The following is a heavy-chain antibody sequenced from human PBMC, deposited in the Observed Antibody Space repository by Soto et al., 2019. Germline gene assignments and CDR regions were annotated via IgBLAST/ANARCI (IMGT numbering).Heavy chain of an antibody. CDR2: ISSSSSYI. V-gene: IGHV3-21*01. CDR3: AREVSGSYLHYYCYGMDV. D-gene: IGHD1-26*01. Sequence: EVQLVESGGGLVKPGGSLRLSCAASGFTFSSYSMNWVRQAPGKGLEWVSSISSSSSYIYYADSVKGRFTISRDNAKNSLYLQMNSLRAEDTAVYYCAREVSGSYLHYYCYGMDVWGQGTTVTVSS. J-gene: IGHJ6*02. CDR1: GFTFSSYS.